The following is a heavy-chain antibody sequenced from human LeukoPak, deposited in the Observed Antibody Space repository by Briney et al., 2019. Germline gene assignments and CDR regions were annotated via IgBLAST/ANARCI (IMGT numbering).Heavy chain of an antibody. CDR3: ANYGNPSGDY. CDR1: GITFSSYA. Sequence: GGSLRLSCAASGITFSSYAMSWVRQAPGKGLEWVSGIRGSDGSTYYADSVKGRFTISRDNSKNTLYLQMNSLRAEDTAVYYCANYGNPSGDYWGQGTLVTVSS. D-gene: IGHD1-14*01. V-gene: IGHV3-23*01. CDR2: IRGSDGST. J-gene: IGHJ4*02.